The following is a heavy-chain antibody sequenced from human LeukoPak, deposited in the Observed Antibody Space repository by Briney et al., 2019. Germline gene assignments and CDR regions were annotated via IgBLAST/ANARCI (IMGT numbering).Heavy chain of an antibody. V-gene: IGHV5-51*01. J-gene: IGHJ3*02. CDR2: IYPGDSDT. CDR1: GYSFTSYW. CDR3: ARRYSSDAFDI. Sequence: GESLKISCKGSGYSFTSYWIGWVRQMPGKGLEWMGIIYPGDSDTRYSPSFQGQVTISAEKSISTAYLQWSSLKASDTARYYCARRYSSDAFDIWGQGTMVTVSS. D-gene: IGHD6-13*01.